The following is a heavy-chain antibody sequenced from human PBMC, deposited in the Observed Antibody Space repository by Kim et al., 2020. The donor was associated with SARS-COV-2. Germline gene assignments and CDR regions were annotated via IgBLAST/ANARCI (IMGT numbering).Heavy chain of an antibody. D-gene: IGHD1-7*01. CDR3: ARAPGYNWNYGGGY. CDR2: ISYDGSNK. V-gene: IGHV3-30-3*01. J-gene: IGHJ4*02. Sequence: GGSLRLSCAASGFTFSSYAMHWVRQAPGKGLEWVAVISYDGSNKYYADSVKGRFTISRDNSKNTLYLQMNSLRAEDTAVHYCARAPGYNWNYGGGYWGQGTLVTVSS. CDR1: GFTFSSYA.